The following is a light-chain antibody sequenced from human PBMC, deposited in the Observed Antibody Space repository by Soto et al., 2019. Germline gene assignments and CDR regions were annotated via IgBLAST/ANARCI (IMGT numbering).Light chain of an antibody. CDR2: DVN. CDR1: SSDIGGLYNY. CDR3: SAYSSGATHVV. Sequence: QSALTQPASVSGSPGQSITISCTGTSSDIGGLYNYVSWYQQHPGKAPKLLIYDVNDRPSGVSDRFSGSKSGNTASLTISGLQAEDEADYFCSAYSSGATHVVFGGGTKVTVL. V-gene: IGLV2-14*03. J-gene: IGLJ2*01.